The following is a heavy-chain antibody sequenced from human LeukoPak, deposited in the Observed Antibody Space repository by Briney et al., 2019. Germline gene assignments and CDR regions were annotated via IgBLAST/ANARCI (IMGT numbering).Heavy chain of an antibody. Sequence: ASVKVSCKASGYTFTGYYMHWVRQAPGQGLEWMGWTNPNSGGTNYAQKFQGRVTMTRDTSISTAYMELSRLRSDDTAVYYCARPGYDSSGYGYWGQGTLVTVSS. CDR3: ARPGYDSSGYGY. V-gene: IGHV1-2*02. CDR1: GYTFTGYY. J-gene: IGHJ4*02. D-gene: IGHD3-22*01. CDR2: TNPNSGGT.